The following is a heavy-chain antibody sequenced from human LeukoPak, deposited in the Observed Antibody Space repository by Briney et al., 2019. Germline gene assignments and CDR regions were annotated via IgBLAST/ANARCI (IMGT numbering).Heavy chain of an antibody. CDR2: ISWNSGSI. V-gene: IGHV3-9*01. J-gene: IGHJ4*02. CDR1: RFTFDDYA. D-gene: IGHD3-22*01. CDR3: AKERSPYYYDSSGFDY. Sequence: GGSLRLSCAASRFTFDDYAMHWVRQAPGKGLEWVSGISWNSGSIGYADSVKGRFTISRDNAKNSLYLQMNSLRAEDTALYYCAKERSPYYYDSSGFDYWGQGTLVTVSS.